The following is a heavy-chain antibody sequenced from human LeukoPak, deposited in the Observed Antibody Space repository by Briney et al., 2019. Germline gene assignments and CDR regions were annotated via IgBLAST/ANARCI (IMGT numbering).Heavy chain of an antibody. J-gene: IGHJ5*02. V-gene: IGHV1-2*02. CDR3: ARAHYDYGDYGFDP. CDR1: GYTFTGYY. D-gene: IGHD4-17*01. CDR2: INPNSGGT. Sequence: ASVKVSCKASGYTFTGYYMHWVRQAPGQGLEWMGWINPNSGGTNYVQKFQGRVTMTRDTSISTAYMELSRLRSDDTAVYYCARAHYDYGDYGFDPWGQGTLVTVSS.